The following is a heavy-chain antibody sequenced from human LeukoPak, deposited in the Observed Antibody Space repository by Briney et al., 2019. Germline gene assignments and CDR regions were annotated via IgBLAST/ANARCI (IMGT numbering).Heavy chain of an antibody. CDR1: GDIVSSNSAA. D-gene: IGHD6-13*01. CDR2: TYYRCKWYN. Sequence: SQTLSLTCALSGDIVSSNSAAWHWITQSPSRGLEWLGRTYYRCKWYNDYAVSVKSRITINPDTSKNQFSLQLNSVTPEDTAVYYCASSYPGPIAAAAFDIWGQGTMVTVSS. J-gene: IGHJ3*02. CDR3: ASSYPGPIAAAAFDI. V-gene: IGHV6-1*01.